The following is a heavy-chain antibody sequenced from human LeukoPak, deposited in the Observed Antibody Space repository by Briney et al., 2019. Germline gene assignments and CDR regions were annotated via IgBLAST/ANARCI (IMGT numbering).Heavy chain of an antibody. CDR1: GYTFTSYY. D-gene: IGHD3-10*01. Sequence: ASVKVSCKASGYTFTSYYMHWVRQAPGQGLEWMGIINPSGGSTSYAQKFQGRVTMTRDTSTSTVYMELSSLRSEDTAVYYCARGSLNYYGSGALVSWFDPWGQGTLVTVSS. V-gene: IGHV1-46*01. J-gene: IGHJ5*02. CDR3: ARGSLNYYGSGALVSWFDP. CDR2: INPSGGST.